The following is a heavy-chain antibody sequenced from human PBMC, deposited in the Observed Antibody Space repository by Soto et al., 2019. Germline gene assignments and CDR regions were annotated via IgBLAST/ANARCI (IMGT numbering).Heavy chain of an antibody. Sequence: EVQLVESGGGLVQPGGSVRLSCAASGFTLSGYWMHWVRQVPGKGLVWVSRVNSDGSMTAYADSVKGRFTISRDNAKNTLYLQMNSLKADDTAVYYCARGKDHRNTQTCSYCDSWGQGTQVAVSS. J-gene: IGHJ4*02. CDR1: GFTLSGYW. CDR3: ARGKDHRNTQTCSYCDS. V-gene: IGHV3-74*01. CDR2: VNSDGSMT.